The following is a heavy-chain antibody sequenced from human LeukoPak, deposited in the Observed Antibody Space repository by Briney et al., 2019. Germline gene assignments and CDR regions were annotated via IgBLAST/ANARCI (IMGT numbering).Heavy chain of an antibody. CDR3: AGFGEYSSSTGDY. V-gene: IGHV3-33*08. CDR2: IWYDGSNK. Sequence: GGSLSLSCAASGFGISTHWMHGLRQAPDKGLEWGAGIWYDGSNKYHADSVKGRFSISRDNSKNTLYLQMNGLRGEDTAVYYCAGFGEYSSSTGDYWGQGTLVTVSS. CDR1: GFGISTHW. D-gene: IGHD6-6*01. J-gene: IGHJ4*02.